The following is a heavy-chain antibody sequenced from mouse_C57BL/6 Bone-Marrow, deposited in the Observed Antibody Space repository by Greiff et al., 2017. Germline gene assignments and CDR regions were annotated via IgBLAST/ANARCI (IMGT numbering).Heavy chain of an antibody. CDR3: ARPEDPDYYGSSDWYVDV. CDR1: GYTFTEYT. D-gene: IGHD1-1*01. CDR2: FYPGSGSI. J-gene: IGHJ1*03. Sequence: QVQLQQSGAELVKPGASVKLSCKASGYTFTEYTIHWVKQRSGQSLEWIGWFYPGSGSIKYNEKFKDKATLTADKSSSTVYMELSRLTSEDSAVYFCARPEDPDYYGSSDWYVDVWGTGTTVTVSS. V-gene: IGHV1-62-2*01.